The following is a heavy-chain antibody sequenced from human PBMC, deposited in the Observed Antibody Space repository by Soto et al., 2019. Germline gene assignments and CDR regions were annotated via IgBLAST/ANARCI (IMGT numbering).Heavy chain of an antibody. J-gene: IGHJ4*02. Sequence: PSETLSLTCTVSGGSISSSSYYWGWIRQPPGKGLEWIGSIYYSGSTYYNPSLKSRVTISVDTSNNQFSLKLSSVTAADTAVYYCARRWLYSSSWSHLDYWGQGTLVTVSS. CDR1: GGSISSSSYY. CDR2: IYYSGST. V-gene: IGHV4-39*01. D-gene: IGHD6-13*01. CDR3: ARRWLYSSSWSHLDY.